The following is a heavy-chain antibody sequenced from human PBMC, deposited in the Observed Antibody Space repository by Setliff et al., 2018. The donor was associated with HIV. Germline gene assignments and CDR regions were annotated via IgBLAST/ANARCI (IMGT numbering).Heavy chain of an antibody. Sequence: ASVKVSCKASGYSFINYGISWVRQAPGQGPEWMGWISAYTGHTDYAPRLLGRVTMTTDTSTSTAYMELRSLTSYDTAVYYCARARLQGIVTAVGPRDNCLGPWGQGTRVTVSS. CDR1: GYSFINYG. CDR3: ARARLQGIVTAVGPRDNCLGP. J-gene: IGHJ5*02. CDR2: ISAYTGHT. D-gene: IGHD1-26*01. V-gene: IGHV1-18*01.